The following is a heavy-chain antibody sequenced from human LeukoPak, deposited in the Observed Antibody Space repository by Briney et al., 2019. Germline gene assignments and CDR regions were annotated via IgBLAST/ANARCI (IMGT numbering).Heavy chain of an antibody. CDR2: ITSTSTKTHS. J-gene: IGHJ4*02. Sequence: RAGGSLRLSCAASGFTFKTHSMNWVRHAPGKGLEWVASITSTSTKTHSQYADSVKGRFSISRDNAKNSLYLQMNSLRAEDTAVYYCARGTEWLQQLGVCDYWGQGTLVTVSS. CDR1: GFTFKTHS. D-gene: IGHD6-13*01. CDR3: ARGTEWLQQLGVCDY. V-gene: IGHV3-21*01.